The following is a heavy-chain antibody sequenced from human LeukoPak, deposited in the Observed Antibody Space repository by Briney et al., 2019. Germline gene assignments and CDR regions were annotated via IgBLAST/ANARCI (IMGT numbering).Heavy chain of an antibody. CDR3: ARVMTNSDAFDI. CDR2: IYYSGGT. D-gene: IGHD1-1*01. J-gene: IGHJ3*02. CDR1: GGSISSYY. Sequence: SETLSLTCTVSGGSISSYYWSWIRQPPGKGLEWIGYIYYSGGTNYNPSLKSRVTISVDTSKNQFSLKLSSVTAADTAVYYCARVMTNSDAFDIWGQGTMVTVSS. V-gene: IGHV4-59*01.